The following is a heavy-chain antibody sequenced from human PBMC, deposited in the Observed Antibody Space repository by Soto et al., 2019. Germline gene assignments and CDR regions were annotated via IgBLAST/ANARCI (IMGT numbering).Heavy chain of an antibody. V-gene: IGHV3-11*01. Sequence: QVQLVESGGGLVKPGGSLRLSCAASGLTISHCYMNWIRQAPGKGLEWVSYISSSGSSINYAGSVKGRFTISRDNAKNSLYLQMNSLRAEDTAIYYCARIRFGEWGYAMDVWGQGTTVTVCS. J-gene: IGHJ6*02. CDR2: ISSSGSSI. CDR1: GLTISHCY. CDR3: ARIRFGEWGYAMDV. D-gene: IGHD3-10*01.